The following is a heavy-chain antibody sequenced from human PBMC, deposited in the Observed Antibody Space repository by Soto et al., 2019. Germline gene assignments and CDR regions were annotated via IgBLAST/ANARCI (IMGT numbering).Heavy chain of an antibody. D-gene: IGHD5-18*01. J-gene: IGHJ4*02. Sequence: GGSLRLSCAASGFTFSYYAMTWVRQAPGKGLEWVSGISGSGGRTYYADSVKGRFTISRDNSKNTLYLQMNSLRAADTAVYYCARVDTAMIADFDYWGQGTLVTVSS. CDR1: GFTFSYYA. CDR2: ISGSGGRT. V-gene: IGHV3-23*01. CDR3: ARVDTAMIADFDY.